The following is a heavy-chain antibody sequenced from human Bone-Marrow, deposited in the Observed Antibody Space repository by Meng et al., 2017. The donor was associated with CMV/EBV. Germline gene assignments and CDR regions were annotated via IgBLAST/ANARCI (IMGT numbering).Heavy chain of an antibody. J-gene: IGHJ4*02. CDR3: ACLNSETYGDRGHLDY. CDR2: INSLSSPI. Sequence: GESLKMSCAASGFTFSYYSMNWVRQAPGKGLQWVSYINSLSSPIYYTDSVKGRFTISRDNAKNSLYLQMNSLRAEDTAIYYCACLNSETYGDRGHLDYWGQGTLVTVSS. CDR1: GFTFSYYS. D-gene: IGHD1-26*01. V-gene: IGHV3-48*04.